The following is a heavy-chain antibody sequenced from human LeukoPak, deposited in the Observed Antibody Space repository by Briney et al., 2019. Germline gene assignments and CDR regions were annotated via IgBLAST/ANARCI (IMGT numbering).Heavy chain of an antibody. CDR3: ARGADYLGP. Sequence: GSLRLSCAASGFTFSSYWMSWVRQAPGKGLEWIGEINHGGTTNYNPSLKSRVTISVDTSKNQSSLKLTSVTAVDTAVYYCARGADYLGPWGQGTLVTVSS. D-gene: IGHD3-16*01. J-gene: IGHJ5*02. CDR1: GFTFSSYW. CDR2: INHGGTT. V-gene: IGHV4-34*01.